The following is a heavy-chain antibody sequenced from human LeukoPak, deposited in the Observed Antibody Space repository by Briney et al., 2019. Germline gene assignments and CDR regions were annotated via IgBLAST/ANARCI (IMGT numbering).Heavy chain of an antibody. CDR1: GYTFTNYW. V-gene: IGHV5-51*01. D-gene: IGHD3-3*01. J-gene: IGHJ6*03. CDR3: ARHEVGGDSSSGYEYYYYMDV. CDR2: IYPDDSDT. Sequence: GESLKTSCKASGYTFTNYWIGWVRQMPGKGLEWMGIIYPDDSDTKYSPSFQGQVTISVDESISTAYLQWSSLKASDTATYYCARHEVGGDSSSGYEYYYYMDVWGKGTAVTVSS.